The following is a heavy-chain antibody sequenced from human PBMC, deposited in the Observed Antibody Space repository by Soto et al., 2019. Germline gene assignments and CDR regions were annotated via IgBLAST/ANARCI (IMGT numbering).Heavy chain of an antibody. Sequence: QVQMVESGGGVVQPGRSLRLSCAASGFTFSGYGMHWVRQAPGKGLEWVAVIANDGKNQWYADSIMGRFTVSRDNSKNTLYLQLSSLRPEDTAMYYCANEWAPLTWGQGTLVIVSS. V-gene: IGHV3-30*18. J-gene: IGHJ5*02. D-gene: IGHD1-26*01. CDR3: ANEWAPLT. CDR2: IANDGKNQ. CDR1: GFTFSGYG.